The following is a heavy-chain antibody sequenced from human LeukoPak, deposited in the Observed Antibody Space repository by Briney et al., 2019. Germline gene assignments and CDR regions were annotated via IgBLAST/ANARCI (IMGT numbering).Heavy chain of an antibody. CDR2: IYYSGST. CDR1: GVSISSGGYY. V-gene: IGHV4-61*08. J-gene: IGHJ3*02. Sequence: SETLSLTCTVSGVSISSGGYYWSWIRQHPGKGLEWIGYIYYSGSTNYNPSLKSRVTISVDNSKNQFSLKLSSVTAADTAVYYCASGRHHGLFDAFDIWGQGTMVTVSS. CDR3: ASGRHHGLFDAFDI.